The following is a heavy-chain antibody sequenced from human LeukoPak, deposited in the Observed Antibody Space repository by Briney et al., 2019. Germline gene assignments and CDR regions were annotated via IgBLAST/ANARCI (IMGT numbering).Heavy chain of an antibody. CDR1: GYTFTSHD. CDR2: MSPNSGDT. J-gene: IGHJ4*02. CDR3: VRTPPNWGFDY. Sequence: ASVTVSCTASGYTFTSHDINWVRQATGQGLEWMGWMSPNSGDTGYAQKFQGRVTMTSDSSISTAYMELSSLRSEDTAIYYCVRTPPNWGFDYWGQGTLVTVSS. D-gene: IGHD7-27*01. V-gene: IGHV1-8*01.